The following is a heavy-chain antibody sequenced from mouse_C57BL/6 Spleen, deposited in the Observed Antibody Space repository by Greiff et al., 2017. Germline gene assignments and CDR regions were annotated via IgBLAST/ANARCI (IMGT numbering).Heavy chain of an antibody. CDR3: ARGGYYFDY. V-gene: IGHV5-17*01. CDR1: GFTFSDYG. Sequence: VTLVESGGGLVKPGGSLKLSCAASGFTFSDYGMHWVRQAPEKGLEWVSYISSGSSTIYYAAPVKGRFTISRDNAKNTLFLQMTSLRSDDTAMYYCARGGYYFDYWCQGTTLTVSS. J-gene: IGHJ2*01. CDR2: ISSGSSTI.